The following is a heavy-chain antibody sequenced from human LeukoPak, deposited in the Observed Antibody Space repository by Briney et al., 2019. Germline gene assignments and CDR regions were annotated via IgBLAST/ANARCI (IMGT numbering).Heavy chain of an antibody. J-gene: IGHJ4*02. CDR2: ISSSGRKT. CDR3: AKDRSQWLVWDKYYFDY. V-gene: IGHV3-23*01. CDR1: RLTFNSYV. D-gene: IGHD6-19*01. Sequence: GGSLRLSCAASRLTFNSYVMAWVRQAPKKGLECVAAISSSGRKTYYADSVKGRFTISRDNSKNTLYLQMNSLRAEDTAVYYCAKDRSQWLVWDKYYFDYWGQGTLVTVSS.